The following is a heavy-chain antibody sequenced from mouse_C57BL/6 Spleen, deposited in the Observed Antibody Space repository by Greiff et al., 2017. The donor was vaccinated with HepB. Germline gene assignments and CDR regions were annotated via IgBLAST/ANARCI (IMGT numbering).Heavy chain of an antibody. CDR3: AGYYDGGDYYAMDY. V-gene: IGHV2-2*01. CDR2: IWSGGST. CDR1: GFSLTSYG. D-gene: IGHD1-1*01. Sequence: VKLMESGPGLVQPSQSLSITCTVSGFSLTSYGVHWVRQSPGKGLEWLGVIWSGGSTDYNAAFISRLSISKDNSKSQVFFKMNSLQADDTAIYYCAGYYDGGDYYAMDYWGQGTSVTVSS. J-gene: IGHJ4*01.